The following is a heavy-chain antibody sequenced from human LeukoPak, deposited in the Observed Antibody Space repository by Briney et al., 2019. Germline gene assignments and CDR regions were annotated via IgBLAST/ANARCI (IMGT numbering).Heavy chain of an antibody. CDR3: ARRPSSDYPMDV. CDR2: ISYSGST. Sequence: SETLSLTCTVSGASIRSSYWSWIRQPPGKGLEWVGYISYSGSTKYYPSLKSRVTISVVTSKNQISLKLSSVIAADTAVYYYARRPSSDYPMDVWGQGTTVTVSS. V-gene: IGHV4-59*08. J-gene: IGHJ6*02. CDR1: GASIRSSY.